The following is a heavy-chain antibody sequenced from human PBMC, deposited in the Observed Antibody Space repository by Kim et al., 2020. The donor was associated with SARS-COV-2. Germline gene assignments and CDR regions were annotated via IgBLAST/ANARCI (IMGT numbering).Heavy chain of an antibody. CDR1: GGSISSYY. Sequence: SETLSLTCTVSGGSISSYYWSWIRQPPGKGLEWIGYIYYSGSTNYNPSLKSRVTISVDTSKNQFSLKLSSVTAADTAVYYCARDPGGSYSLDYWGQGTLVTVSS. CDR3: ARDPGGSYSLDY. V-gene: IGHV4-59*01. CDR2: IYYSGST. D-gene: IGHD1-26*01. J-gene: IGHJ4*02.